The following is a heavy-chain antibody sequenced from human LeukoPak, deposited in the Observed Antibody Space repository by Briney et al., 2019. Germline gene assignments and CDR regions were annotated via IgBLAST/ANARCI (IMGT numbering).Heavy chain of an antibody. CDR2: INHSGST. J-gene: IGHJ4*02. CDR3: ARGKNDYVWGSYRYTGSDY. Sequence: SGTLSLTCAVYGGSFSGYYWSWIRQPPGKGLEWIGEINHSGSTNYNPSLKSRVTISVDTSKNQFSLKLSSVTAADTAVYYCARGKNDYVWGSYRYTGSDYWGQGTLVTVSS. D-gene: IGHD3-16*02. V-gene: IGHV4-34*01. CDR1: GGSFSGYY.